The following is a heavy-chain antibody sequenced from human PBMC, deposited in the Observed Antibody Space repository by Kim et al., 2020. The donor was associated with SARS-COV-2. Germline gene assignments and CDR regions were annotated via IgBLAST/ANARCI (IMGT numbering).Heavy chain of an antibody. J-gene: IGHJ4*02. Sequence: GGSLRLSCAASGFTFSSYAMSWVRQAPGKGLEWVSVISGSGGSTYYADSVKGRFTISRDNSKNTLYLQMNSLRAEDTAVYYCAKDGSSWVEGTSIDYWGQGTLVTVSS. CDR3: AKDGSSWVEGTSIDY. V-gene: IGHV3-23*01. CDR2: ISGSGGST. D-gene: IGHD6-13*01. CDR1: GFTFSSYA.